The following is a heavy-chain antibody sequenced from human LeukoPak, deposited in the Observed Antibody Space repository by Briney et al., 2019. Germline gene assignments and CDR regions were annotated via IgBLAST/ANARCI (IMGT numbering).Heavy chain of an antibody. V-gene: IGHV1-46*01. CDR3: ARGAGLYGDLGGYFDY. CDR2: INPSGGST. D-gene: IGHD4-17*01. Sequence: WASVKVSCKASGYTFTGYYMHWVRQAPGQGLEWMGIINPSGGSTSYAQKFQGRVTMTRDTSTSTVYMELSSLRSEDTAVYYCARGAGLYGDLGGYFDYWGQGTLVTVSS. J-gene: IGHJ4*02. CDR1: GYTFTGYY.